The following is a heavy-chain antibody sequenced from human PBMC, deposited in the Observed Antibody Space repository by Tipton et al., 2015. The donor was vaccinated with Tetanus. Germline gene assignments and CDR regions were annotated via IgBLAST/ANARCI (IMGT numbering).Heavy chain of an antibody. V-gene: IGHV1-69*01. D-gene: IGHD6-13*01. CDR1: GYTFTGYY. CDR2: MIPKFGTT. CDR3: ARGHSSSWFHVWFDP. Sequence: QVQLVQSGPEVKKPGASVKVSCKASGYTFTGYYMHWVRQAPGQGLEWMGGMIPKFGTTEYAQRFQGRLTITADDSASTLYMDLSSLTSEDTAIYYCARGHSSSWFHVWFDPWGQGTLVSVSS. J-gene: IGHJ5*02.